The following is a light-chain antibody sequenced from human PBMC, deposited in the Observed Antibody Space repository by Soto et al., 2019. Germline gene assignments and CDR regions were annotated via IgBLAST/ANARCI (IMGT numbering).Light chain of an antibody. CDR1: QIISIY. Sequence: DIQMTQSPSSLSAFVVARFPITCLASQIISIYLNLYQQKPWKAPKLLIYAASSLQSGVPSRFSGSGSGTDFTLTISSLQPEDFATYYCQQSYSTPITFGQGTRLEIK. CDR3: QQSYSTPIT. CDR2: AAS. J-gene: IGKJ5*01. V-gene: IGKV1-39*01.